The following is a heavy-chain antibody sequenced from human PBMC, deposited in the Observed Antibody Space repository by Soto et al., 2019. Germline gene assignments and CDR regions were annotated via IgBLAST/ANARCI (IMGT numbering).Heavy chain of an antibody. V-gene: IGHV3-7*05. J-gene: IGHJ5*02. D-gene: IGHD6-19*01. CDR1: GFTFSPYW. Sequence: EVQLVESGGGLVQPGGSLRLSCAASGFTFSPYWMSWVRQAPGKGLEWVAIIKDDGGDELYLEAVRGRFTISRDNAKKSLYLAMDSLRVEDTAVYYCAGGSGWISDTWGQGTLDTVSS. CDR2: IKDDGGDE. CDR3: AGGSGWISDT.